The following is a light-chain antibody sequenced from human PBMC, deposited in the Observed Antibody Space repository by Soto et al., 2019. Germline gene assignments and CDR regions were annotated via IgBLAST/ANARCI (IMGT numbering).Light chain of an antibody. V-gene: IGLV1-47*01. J-gene: IGLJ7*01. Sequence: QSVLTQPPSVSGTPGQRVTISCSGSSSNIGTNYVYWYQQLPGTAPKLLIYRNNQRPSGVTDRFSGSKSGTTASLAISGLRSEDEADYYCAACDDSLGVAVFGGGTQLTVL. CDR1: SSNIGTNY. CDR3: AACDDSLGVAV. CDR2: RNN.